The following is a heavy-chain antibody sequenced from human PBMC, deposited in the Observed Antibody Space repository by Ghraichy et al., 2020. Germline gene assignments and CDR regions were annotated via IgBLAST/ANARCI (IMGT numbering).Heavy chain of an antibody. CDR3: ARDHNCGGDCHSVY. CDR1: GFTVSSNY. V-gene: IGHV3-53*01. CDR2: IYSGGTT. Sequence: GESLNISCAVSGFTVSSNYMSWVRQAPGKGLEWVAFIYSGGTTYYADSVKGRFTISRDNSKNTQYLQMNSLRAEDTAVYYCARDHNCGGDCHSVYWGQGTLVTVSS. D-gene: IGHD2-21*02. J-gene: IGHJ4*02.